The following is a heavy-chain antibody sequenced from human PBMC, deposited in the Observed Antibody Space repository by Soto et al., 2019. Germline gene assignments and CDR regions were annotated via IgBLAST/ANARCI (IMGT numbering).Heavy chain of an antibody. CDR3: ARDKRDLRFLEWPYYFDY. V-gene: IGHV3-30-3*01. CDR1: GFTFSNYA. J-gene: IGHJ4*02. D-gene: IGHD3-3*01. CDR2: ISYDGSNK. Sequence: QVQLVESGGGVVQPGRSLRLSCAPSGFTFSNYAMHWVRQAPGKGLEWVAVISYDGSNKYYADSVKGRFTISRDNSKNTLYLHMNSLRAEDTAVYYCARDKRDLRFLEWPYYFDYWGQGTLVTVSS.